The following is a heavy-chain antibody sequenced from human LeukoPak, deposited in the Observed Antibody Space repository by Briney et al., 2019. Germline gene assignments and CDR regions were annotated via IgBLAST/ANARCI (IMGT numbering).Heavy chain of an antibody. Sequence: PGGSLRLSCAASGFTFSDYYMSWVRQAPGKGLEWVSSISGSGDNTYYADSVKGRFTISRDNSKNTLYLQMNSLRAEDTAVYYCAKERSLGVAAASNYWGQGTLVTVSS. CDR2: ISGSGDNT. CDR1: GFTFSDYY. V-gene: IGHV3-23*01. CDR3: AKERSLGVAAASNY. D-gene: IGHD6-13*01. J-gene: IGHJ4*02.